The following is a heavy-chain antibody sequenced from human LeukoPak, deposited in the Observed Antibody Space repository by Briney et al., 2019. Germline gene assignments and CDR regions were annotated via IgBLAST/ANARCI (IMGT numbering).Heavy chain of an antibody. J-gene: IGHJ4*02. CDR1: GGSISHYY. V-gene: IGHV4-59*01. D-gene: IGHD2-2*01. Sequence: SETLSLTCTVSGGSISHYYWSWIRQPPGKGLEWIGYIYYSGSTDYNPSLKSRVTISVDTSKNQFSLRLSSVTAADTAVYYCARAPYASNLGYWGQGTLVTVSS. CDR2: IYYSGST. CDR3: ARAPYASNLGY.